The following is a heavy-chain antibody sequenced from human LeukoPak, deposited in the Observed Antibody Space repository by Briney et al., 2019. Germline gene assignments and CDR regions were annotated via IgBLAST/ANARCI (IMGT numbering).Heavy chain of an antibody. CDR1: GFTVSSNY. Sequence: GGSLRLSCAASGFTVSSNYMSWVRQAPGKGLEWVSVIYSGGSTYYADSVKGRFTISRDNAKNSLYLQMSSLRAEDTAVYYCARCGLSGSYYYGYFDYWGQGTLVTVSS. CDR3: ARCGLSGSYYYGYFDY. J-gene: IGHJ4*02. V-gene: IGHV3-53*01. D-gene: IGHD3-22*01. CDR2: IYSGGST.